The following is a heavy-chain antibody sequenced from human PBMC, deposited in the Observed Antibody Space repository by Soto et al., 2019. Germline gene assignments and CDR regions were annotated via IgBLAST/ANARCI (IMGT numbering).Heavy chain of an antibody. D-gene: IGHD2-2*01. CDR1: GFTFNNFV. CDR3: AKGGTSHIYGIDV. J-gene: IGHJ6*02. CDR2: IGGIGQYA. V-gene: IGHV3-23*01. Sequence: EVQVLETGGGLVQPGGSLRLSCVASGFTFNNFVMNWVRQAPGKGLEWVAIIGGIGQYAYYADSVNGLFTFSRDNSKNTVYLEMNSLRAEDTAIYFCAKGGTSHIYGIDVWGPGTTVTVS.